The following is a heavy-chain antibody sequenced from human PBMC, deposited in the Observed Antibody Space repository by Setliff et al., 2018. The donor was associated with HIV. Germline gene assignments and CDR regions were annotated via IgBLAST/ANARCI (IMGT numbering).Heavy chain of an antibody. CDR3: ARDQDTADDAFDI. CDR2: IKEDGGGK. Sequence: GSLRLSCAASGFTFSTYWMSWVRQSPGRGLEWVANIKEDGGGKYYMDSVKGRFAISRDNAKNSPFLQMSGLRAEDTAVYYCARDQDTADDAFDIWGQGTMVTVSS. CDR1: GFTFSTYW. D-gene: IGHD5-18*01. J-gene: IGHJ3*02. V-gene: IGHV3-7*03.